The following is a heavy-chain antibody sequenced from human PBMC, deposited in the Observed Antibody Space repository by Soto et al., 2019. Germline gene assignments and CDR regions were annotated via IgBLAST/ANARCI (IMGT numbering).Heavy chain of an antibody. Sequence: GGSRRLSCAASPFPFSNYGIRWVRQAPGKGLEWVAVISSDGISKVYAVSVRGRFTISRDNSKNAVFLQVTSLRAEDTAVYYCAKDLDADVWGSDRLAHWGQGILVTVSS. CDR2: ISSDGISK. CDR3: AKDLDADVWGSDRLAH. D-gene: IGHD3-16*02. J-gene: IGHJ4*02. V-gene: IGHV3-30*18. CDR1: PFPFSNYG.